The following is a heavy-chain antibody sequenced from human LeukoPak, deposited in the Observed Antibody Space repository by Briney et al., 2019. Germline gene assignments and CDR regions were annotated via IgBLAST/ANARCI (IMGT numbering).Heavy chain of an antibody. Sequence: ASVKVSCKVSGYTLTELSMHWVRQAPGKGLEWMGSFDPEDGETIYPQKFQGRVTMTEDTSTDTAYMELSSLRSEDTAVYYCATVRESDSTALQHWGQGTLVTVSS. CDR3: ATVRESDSTALQH. CDR1: GYTLTELS. V-gene: IGHV1-24*01. CDR2: FDPEDGET. J-gene: IGHJ1*01. D-gene: IGHD3-22*01.